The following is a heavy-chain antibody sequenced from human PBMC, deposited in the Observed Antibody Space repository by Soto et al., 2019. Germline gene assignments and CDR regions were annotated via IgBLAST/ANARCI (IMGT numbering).Heavy chain of an antibody. D-gene: IGHD3-10*01. Sequence: GGSLRLSCAGSGFTFSSNAMSWVRQAPGKGLEWVSSVSGDGYASDYADSVKCRFTVSRHNSKNTLYLQMNSLRAEDTAVYYCAKRHYYGSGSFALATWGQGTLVTVSS. V-gene: IGHV3-23*01. CDR2: VSGDGYAS. CDR1: GFTFSSNA. J-gene: IGHJ4*03. CDR3: AKRHYYGSGSFALAT.